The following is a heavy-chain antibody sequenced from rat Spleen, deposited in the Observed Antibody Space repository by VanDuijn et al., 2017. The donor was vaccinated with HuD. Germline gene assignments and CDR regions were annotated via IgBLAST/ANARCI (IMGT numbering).Heavy chain of an antibody. CDR2: ISPSGGSS. J-gene: IGHJ3*01. D-gene: IGHD1-1*01. Sequence: EVQLVESGGGLVQPGRSLKLSCAASGFTFSNYGMHWIRQAPTKGLEWVASISPSGGSSYYRASVKGRFTLSRDNAKSTLYLQMNSLRSEDTATYYCTRGGIYYYGWFAYWGQGTLVTVSS. V-gene: IGHV5-19*01. CDR3: TRGGIYYYGWFAY. CDR1: GFTFSNYG.